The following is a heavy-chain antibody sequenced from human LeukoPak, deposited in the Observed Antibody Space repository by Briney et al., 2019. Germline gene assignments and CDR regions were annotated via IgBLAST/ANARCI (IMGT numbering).Heavy chain of an antibody. CDR3: AKASSSCSTSHFQH. D-gene: IGHD6-13*01. CDR2: IYPGDSDT. J-gene: IGHJ1*01. Sequence: GESLKISCKGSGYSFSNHWSGWVRQMPGKGLEWMGIIYPGDSDTRYSPSFQGQVTISADKSINTAYLQWSSLKASDTAMYYCAKASSSCSTSHFQHWGQGTLVTVSS. CDR1: GYSFSNHW. V-gene: IGHV5-51*01.